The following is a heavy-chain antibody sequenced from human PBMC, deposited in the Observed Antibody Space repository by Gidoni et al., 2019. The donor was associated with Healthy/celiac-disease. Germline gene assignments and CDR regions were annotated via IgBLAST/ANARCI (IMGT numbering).Heavy chain of an antibody. V-gene: IGHV4-61*01. Sequence: QVQLQESGPGLVKPSETLSLTCTVSGGSVSSGSYYWSWIRQPPGKGLEWIGYIYYSGSTNYNPSLKSRVTISVDTSKNQFSLKLSSVTAADTAVYYCARVLPPVYFDYWGQGTLVTVSS. CDR2: IYYSGST. CDR1: GGSVSSGSYY. J-gene: IGHJ4*02. CDR3: ARVLPPVYFDY.